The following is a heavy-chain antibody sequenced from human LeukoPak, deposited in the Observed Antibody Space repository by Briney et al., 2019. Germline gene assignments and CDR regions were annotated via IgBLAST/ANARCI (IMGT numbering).Heavy chain of an antibody. CDR2: IKQDGSEK. CDR1: GFTFSRYW. D-gene: IGHD3-22*01. Sequence: GGSLRLSCAASGFTFSRYWMSWVRQAPGKGLEWVANIKQDGSEKYYVDSVKGRFTISRDNAKNSLYLQINSLRAEDTAVYYCARVFWGSSGYCFEYWGQGTLVTVSS. V-gene: IGHV3-7*04. CDR3: ARVFWGSSGYCFEY. J-gene: IGHJ4*02.